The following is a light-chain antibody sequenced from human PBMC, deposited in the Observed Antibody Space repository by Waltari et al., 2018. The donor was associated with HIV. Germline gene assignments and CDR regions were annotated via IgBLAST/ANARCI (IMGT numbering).Light chain of an antibody. CDR1: SSDVGGYNY. CDR2: EVS. CDR3: SSYTTSSTLGGV. V-gene: IGLV2-14*01. Sequence: QSALTQPASVSGSPGQSITISCTGTSSDVGGYNYVSWYQQHPGKAPKLMIYEVSNRPSGVSHRFSGSKSGNTASLTISGLQAEDEADYYCSSYTTSSTLGGVFGTGTKVTVL. J-gene: IGLJ1*01.